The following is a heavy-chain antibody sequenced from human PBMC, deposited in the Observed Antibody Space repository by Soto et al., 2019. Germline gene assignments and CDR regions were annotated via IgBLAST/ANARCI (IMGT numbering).Heavy chain of an antibody. V-gene: IGHV3-21*01. J-gene: IGHJ4*02. Sequence: EVQLVESGGGLVQPGGSLRLSCAASGFTFSTYSMNWVRQAPGKGLEWVSSISSSSSYIFYADSVKGRFTISRDNAKNSLYLQMNSLRAEDTAVYYCASSVGGSYCLSPDYWGQGTLVTVSS. CDR2: ISSSSSYI. D-gene: IGHD3-10*01. CDR3: ASSVGGSYCLSPDY. CDR1: GFTFSTYS.